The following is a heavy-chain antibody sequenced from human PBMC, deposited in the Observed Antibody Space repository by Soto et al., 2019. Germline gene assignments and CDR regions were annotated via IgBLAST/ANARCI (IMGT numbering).Heavy chain of an antibody. D-gene: IGHD3-3*01. V-gene: IGHV3-21*01. CDR2: ISSSSSYI. Sequence: GGSLRLSCAASGFTFSSYSMNWVRQAPGKGLEWVSSISSSSSYIYYADSVKGRFTISRDNAKNSLYLQMNSLRAEDTAVYYCAREADDFWSGYSQYYYYGMDVWGQGTTVTVSS. CDR1: GFTFSSYS. CDR3: AREADDFWSGYSQYYYYGMDV. J-gene: IGHJ6*02.